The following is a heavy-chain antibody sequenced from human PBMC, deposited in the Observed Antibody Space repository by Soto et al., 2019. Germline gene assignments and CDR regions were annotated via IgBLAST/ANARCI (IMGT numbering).Heavy chain of an antibody. CDR1: GDSISIGGYS. Sequence: QLQLQESGSGLVKPSQTLSLTCDVSGDSISIGGYSWNWLRQPPGKGLQWIGYIYHGGSTYYNPSIKSRVIISVDRSKNLFSLNLTSMTAADTAVYYFARESRLGYRFFDNWGQGILVTVSS. J-gene: IGHJ4*02. D-gene: IGHD5-12*01. V-gene: IGHV4-30-2*01. CDR2: IYHGGST. CDR3: ARESRLGYRFFDN.